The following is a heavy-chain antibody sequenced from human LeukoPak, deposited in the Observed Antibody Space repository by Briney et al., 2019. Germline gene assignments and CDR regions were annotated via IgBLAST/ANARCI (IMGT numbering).Heavy chain of an antibody. CDR3: ARSPALRYCGSTSCPMFAFDI. CDR2: IIPIFGTA. J-gene: IGHJ3*02. CDR1: GGTFSSYA. V-gene: IGHV1-69*05. Sequence: SVKVSCKASGGTFSSYAISWVRQAPGQGLEWMGRIIPIFGTANYAQKFQGRVTITTDESTSTAYMELSSLRSEDTAVYYCARSPALRYCGSTSCPMFAFDIWGQGTMVTVSS. D-gene: IGHD2-2*01.